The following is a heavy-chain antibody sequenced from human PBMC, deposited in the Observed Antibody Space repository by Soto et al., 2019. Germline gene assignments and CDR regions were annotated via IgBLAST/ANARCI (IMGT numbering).Heavy chain of an antibody. J-gene: IGHJ4*02. CDR1: VFAFSSYA. CDR3: ALWASVVTNADY. Sequence: QSGGSLRLSCAASVFAFSSYAMSWVRQAPGKGLEWVSAISGSGGSTYYADSVKGRFTISRDNSKNTLYLQVNSLRAEDTAVYYCALWASVVTNADYWGQGTLVTVSS. CDR2: ISGSGGST. D-gene: IGHD2-21*02. V-gene: IGHV3-23*01.